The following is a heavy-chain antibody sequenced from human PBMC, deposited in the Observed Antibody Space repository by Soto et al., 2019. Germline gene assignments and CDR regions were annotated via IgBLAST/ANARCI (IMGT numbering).Heavy chain of an antibody. J-gene: IGHJ5*02. CDR1: GFSFSSYG. V-gene: IGHV3-30*18. Sequence: QVQLVESGGDVVYPGRSLRLSCTASGFSFSSYGMHWVRQAPGKGLEWVAVISYHGINKYYADSVNGRFTISRDNSKNTLFLQMNSLRVEDTAVYYCGKYSDYGDHRDWFAPWGQGTLVSVSS. D-gene: IGHD4-17*01. CDR2: ISYHGINK. CDR3: GKYSDYGDHRDWFAP.